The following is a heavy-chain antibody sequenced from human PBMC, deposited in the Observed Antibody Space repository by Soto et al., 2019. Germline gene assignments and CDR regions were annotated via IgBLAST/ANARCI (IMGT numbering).Heavy chain of an antibody. V-gene: IGHV1-69*06. J-gene: IGHJ4*02. CDR3: ARDLYYDSSGYNFDY. D-gene: IGHD3-22*01. Sequence: SVKVSCKASGGSFSTYAINWLRQAPGQGLEWMGGIIPHFGTENYAQNFQDRFTFTADKSTSTACMELRSLRSDDTAVYYCARDLYYDSSGYNFDYWGQGTLVTVSS. CDR2: IIPHFGTE. CDR1: GGSFSTYA.